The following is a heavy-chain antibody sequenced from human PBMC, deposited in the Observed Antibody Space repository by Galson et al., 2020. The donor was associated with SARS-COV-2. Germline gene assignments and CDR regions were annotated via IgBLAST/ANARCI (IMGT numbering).Heavy chain of an antibody. CDR1: GYSISSGYF. Sequence: SETLSLTCTVSGYSISSGYFWGWIRRPPGKGLEWIWSLYHSGSTYYNPSLKSRVTISVDTSKNQFSLRLGSVTAADTAVYYCVREFQGGYYYTSGRPLVWYFDLWGRGSLVTVSS. J-gene: IGHJ2*01. CDR2: LYHSGST. D-gene: IGHD3-22*01. CDR3: VREFQGGYYYTSGRPLVWYFDL. V-gene: IGHV4-38-2*02.